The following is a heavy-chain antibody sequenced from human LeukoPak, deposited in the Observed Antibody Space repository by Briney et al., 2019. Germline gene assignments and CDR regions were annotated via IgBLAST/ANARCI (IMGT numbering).Heavy chain of an antibody. CDR1: GFTFSSHW. Sequence: GGSLRLSCAASGFTFSSHWMTWVRLAPGKGLEWVAHIKQGGDTKHYVGSVKGRFTISRDDAQNTLYLQMNSLRDDDTAVYYCVRGPSFGDFVDYLDSWGQGTRVTVSS. V-gene: IGHV3-7*01. CDR2: IKQGGDTK. CDR3: VRGPSFGDFVDYLDS. J-gene: IGHJ4*02. D-gene: IGHD4-17*01.